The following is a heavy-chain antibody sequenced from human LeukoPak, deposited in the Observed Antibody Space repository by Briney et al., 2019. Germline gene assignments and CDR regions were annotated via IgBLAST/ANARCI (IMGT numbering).Heavy chain of an antibody. Sequence: GGSLRLSCAASGFTFSTYWMSWVRQAPGKGLEWVANIKQDGSQKYYVDSVKGRFTISRDNAKNSLYLQMNSLTAEDTAVYYCARAHVTGVDAFDIWGQGTMVTVSS. V-gene: IGHV3-7*01. D-gene: IGHD2-21*02. CDR3: ARAHVTGVDAFDI. CDR1: GFTFSTYW. J-gene: IGHJ3*02. CDR2: IKQDGSQK.